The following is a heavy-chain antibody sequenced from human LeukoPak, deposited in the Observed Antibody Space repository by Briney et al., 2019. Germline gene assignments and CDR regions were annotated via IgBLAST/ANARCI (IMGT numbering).Heavy chain of an antibody. CDR1: GYTFTSYD. Sequence: ALVKVSCKASGYTFTSYDINWVRQATGQGLEWMGWMNPNSGNTGYAQKFQGRVTMTRNTSISTAYMELSSLRSEDTAVYYCARGVTEWDAGRLLRYHPGSSGMDVWGQGTTVTVSS. V-gene: IGHV1-8*01. CDR3: ARGVTEWDAGRLLRYHPGSSGMDV. J-gene: IGHJ6*02. D-gene: IGHD1-26*01. CDR2: MNPNSGNT.